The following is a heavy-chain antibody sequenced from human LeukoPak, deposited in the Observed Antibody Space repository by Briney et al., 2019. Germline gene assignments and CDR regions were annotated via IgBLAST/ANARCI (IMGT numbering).Heavy chain of an antibody. V-gene: IGHV1-8*02. D-gene: IGHD6-13*01. Sequence: VASVKVSCKASGGTFSSYDINWVRQATGQGLEWMGWMNPNSGNTGYAQKFQGRVTMTRDTSISTAYMELSRLRSDDTAVYYCATVAAAGNIYYYYYMDVWGKGTTVTISS. CDR3: ATVAAAGNIYYYYYMDV. J-gene: IGHJ6*03. CDR2: MNPNSGNT. CDR1: GGTFSSYD.